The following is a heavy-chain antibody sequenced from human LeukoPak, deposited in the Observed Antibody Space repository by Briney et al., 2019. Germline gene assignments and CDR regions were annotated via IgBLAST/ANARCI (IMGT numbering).Heavy chain of an antibody. CDR3: ASLYYDSSGGTGFDY. CDR2: IIPIFGTA. D-gene: IGHD3-22*01. CDR1: GYTFTSYA. J-gene: IGHJ4*02. Sequence: ASVKVSCKASGYTFTSYAMNWVRQAPGQGLEWMGGIIPIFGTANYAQKFQGRVTITADESTSTAYMELSSLRSEDTAVYYCASLYYDSSGGTGFDYWGQGTLVTVSS. V-gene: IGHV1-69*13.